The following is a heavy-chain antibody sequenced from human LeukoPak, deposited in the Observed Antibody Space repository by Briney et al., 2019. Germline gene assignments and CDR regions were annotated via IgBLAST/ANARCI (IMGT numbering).Heavy chain of an antibody. D-gene: IGHD1-26*01. CDR3: TRRWADDAFDI. J-gene: IGHJ3*02. CDR2: IYPGDSDT. V-gene: IGHV5-51*01. Sequence: GESLEISCKGSGYSFTSYWIGWVRQVPGQGLEWMGIIYPGDSDTRYSPSFQGQVNISADKSISTAYLQWSSLEASDTAMYYCTRRWADDAFDIWGQGTMVTVSS. CDR1: GYSFTSYW.